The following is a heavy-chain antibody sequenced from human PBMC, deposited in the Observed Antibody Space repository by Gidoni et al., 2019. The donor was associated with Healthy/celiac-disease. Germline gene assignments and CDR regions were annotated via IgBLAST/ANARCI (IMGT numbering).Heavy chain of an antibody. D-gene: IGHD2-8*01. CDR1: GGSISSRSYY. J-gene: IGHJ4*02. CDR2: IYYSGST. CDR3: ARSTMVYAADY. V-gene: IGHV4-39*01. Sequence: QLQLQESGPGLVKPSETLSPTCTVPGGSISSRSYYWGLLRQPPGKVLDWIGSIYYSGSTYYNPSLKSRVTISVDTSKNQFSLKLSSVTAADTAVYYCARSTMVYAADYWGQGTLVTGSS.